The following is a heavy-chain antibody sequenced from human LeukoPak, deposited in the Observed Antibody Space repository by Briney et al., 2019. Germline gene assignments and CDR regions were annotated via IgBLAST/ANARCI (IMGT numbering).Heavy chain of an antibody. V-gene: IGHV3-30-3*01. J-gene: IGHJ4*02. CDR3: AREPLGATSPFDY. Sequence: PGRSLRLSCAASGFTFSSYAMHWVRQAPGKGLEWVAVISYDGSNKYYADSVKGRFTISRDNSKNTLYLQMNSLRAEDTAVYYCAREPLGATSPFDYWGQGTLVTVSS. CDR2: ISYDGSNK. CDR1: GFTFSSYA. D-gene: IGHD1-26*01.